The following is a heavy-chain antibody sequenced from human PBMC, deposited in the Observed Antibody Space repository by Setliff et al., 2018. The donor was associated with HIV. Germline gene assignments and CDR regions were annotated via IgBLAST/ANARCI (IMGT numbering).Heavy chain of an antibody. D-gene: IGHD6-25*01. Sequence: PSETLSLTCTVSGGSISSGNYYWSWIRQHPGKGLEWIGYIYYSGSTYYNPSLKSRVTMSVDTSKNQFSLRLSSVTAADTAVYYCARWYTTGRGWFDPWGQGTLVTVSS. V-gene: IGHV4-31*03. J-gene: IGHJ5*02. CDR3: ARWYTTGRGWFDP. CDR2: IYYSGST. CDR1: GGSISSGNYY.